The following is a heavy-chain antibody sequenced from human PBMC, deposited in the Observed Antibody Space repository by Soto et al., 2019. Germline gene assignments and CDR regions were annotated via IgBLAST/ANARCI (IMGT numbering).Heavy chain of an antibody. CDR1: GFSFSTNT. D-gene: IGHD4-17*01. CDR3: AHYGGRGF. CDR2: ISSSSTTI. Sequence: EVQLVESGGGLVQPGGSLRLSCAASGFSFSTNTMDWVRQAPGKGLEWISYISSSSTTIYYADSVKGRFTISRDNASNSLYLQMNSLRAEDTAVYYCAHYGGRGFWGQGTMVTVSS. V-gene: IGHV3-48*01. J-gene: IGHJ3*01.